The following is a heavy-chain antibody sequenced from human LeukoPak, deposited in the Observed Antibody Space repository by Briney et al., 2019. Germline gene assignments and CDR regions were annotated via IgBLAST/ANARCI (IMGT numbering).Heavy chain of an antibody. CDR3: ASRDTAMVAFDY. V-gene: IGHV3-23*01. CDR2: ISGSGGST. CDR1: GFTFSSYA. D-gene: IGHD5-18*01. Sequence: GGSLRLSCAASGFTFSSYAMSWVRQAPGKGLEWVSAISGSGGSTYYADSVKGRFTISRDNSKNTLYLQMSSLGAEDTAVYYCASRDTAMVAFDYWGQGTLVTVSS. J-gene: IGHJ4*02.